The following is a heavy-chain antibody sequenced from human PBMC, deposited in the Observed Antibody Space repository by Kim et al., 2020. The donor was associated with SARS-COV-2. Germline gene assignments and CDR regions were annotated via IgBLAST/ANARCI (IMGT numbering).Heavy chain of an antibody. Sequence: SETLSLTCTASGGSISSLIYYWGWIRQPPGKGLEWIGNINYSGSTYYKPSLKSRVTISVDTSKHQFSLKLSFVTAADTAVYYCARFSNNIVVVPAATGRNAFDIWGQGTMVTVSS. D-gene: IGHD2-2*01. J-gene: IGHJ3*02. CDR3: ARFSNNIVVVPAATGRNAFDI. CDR2: INYSGST. CDR1: GGSISSLIYY. V-gene: IGHV4-39*01.